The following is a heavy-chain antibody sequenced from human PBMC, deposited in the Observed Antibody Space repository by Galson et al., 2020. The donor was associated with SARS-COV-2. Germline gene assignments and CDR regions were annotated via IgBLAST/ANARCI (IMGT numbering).Heavy chain of an antibody. J-gene: IGHJ6*02. CDR2: ISYDGSNK. V-gene: IGHV3-30*18. Sequence: GGSLRLSCAASGFPFSSYGMHWVRQAPGKGLEWVAVISYDGSNKYYADSVKGRFTISRDNSKNTLYLQMNSLRAEDTAVYYCAKEHVDIVATIFRPYYYVMDVWGQGTTVTVSS. D-gene: IGHD5-12*01. CDR1: GFPFSSYG. CDR3: AKEHVDIVATIFRPYYYVMDV.